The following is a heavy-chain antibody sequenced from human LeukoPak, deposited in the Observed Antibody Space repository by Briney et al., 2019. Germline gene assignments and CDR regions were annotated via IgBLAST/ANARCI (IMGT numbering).Heavy chain of an antibody. CDR2: IYYSGST. CDR1: GGSISTYY. Sequence: SETLSLTCTVSGGSISTYYWSWIRQPPGKGLEWIGSIYYSGSTYYNPSLKSRVTISVDTSKNQFSLKLSSVTAADTAVYYCARDPNGDYQYYYYYGMDVWGQGTTVTVSS. CDR3: ARDPNGDYQYYYYYGMDV. J-gene: IGHJ6*02. D-gene: IGHD4-17*01. V-gene: IGHV4-39*07.